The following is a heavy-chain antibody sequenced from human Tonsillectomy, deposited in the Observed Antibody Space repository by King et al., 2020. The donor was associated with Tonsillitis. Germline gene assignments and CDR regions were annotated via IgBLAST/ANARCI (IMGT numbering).Heavy chain of an antibody. V-gene: IGHV3-30-3*01. CDR1: GFTFSNYA. CDR2: ISFDGSNK. Sequence: VQLVESGGGVVQPGRSLRLSCAASGFTFSNYAMHWVRQAPGKGLECVAVISFDGSNKYYADSVKGRFSISRDTSKNTLYLQMNSLRAEDTAVYYCARDRLRYSSGWFGGYFYGMDVWGQGTTVTVSS. J-gene: IGHJ6*02. D-gene: IGHD6-19*01. CDR3: ARDRLRYSSGWFGGYFYGMDV.